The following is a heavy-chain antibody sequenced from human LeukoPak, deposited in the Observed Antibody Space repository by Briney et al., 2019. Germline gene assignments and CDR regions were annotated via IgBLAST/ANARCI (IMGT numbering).Heavy chain of an antibody. D-gene: IGHD3-10*01. J-gene: IGHJ5*02. CDR2: IYASGST. CDR1: GDSISSYY. CDR3: ARHPRPFYYGSGLRFDP. Sequence: SETLSLTCTVSGDSISSYYWSWIRQPAGKGLEWIGRIYASGSTNYNPSLKSRVTMSVDTSKNQLSLKLSSVTAADTAVYYCARHPRPFYYGSGLRFDPWGQGTLVTVSS. V-gene: IGHV4-4*07.